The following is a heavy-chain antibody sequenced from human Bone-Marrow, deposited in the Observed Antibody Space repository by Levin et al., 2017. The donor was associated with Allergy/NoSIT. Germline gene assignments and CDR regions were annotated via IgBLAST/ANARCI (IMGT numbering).Heavy chain of an antibody. CDR1: GGSFSGYY. CDR2: INHSGST. V-gene: IGHV4-34*01. CDR3: ARGRYYYGSGSYYRGANWFDP. Sequence: SETLSLTCAVYGGSFSGYYWSWIRQPPGKGLEWIGEINHSGSTNYNPSLKSRVTISVDTSKNQFSLKLSSVTAADTAVYYCARGRYYYGSGSYYRGANWFDPWGQGTLVTVSS. J-gene: IGHJ5*02. D-gene: IGHD3-10*01.